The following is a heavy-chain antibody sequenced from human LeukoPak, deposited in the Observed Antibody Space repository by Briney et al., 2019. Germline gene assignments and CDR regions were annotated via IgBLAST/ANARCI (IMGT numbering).Heavy chain of an antibody. D-gene: IGHD3-22*01. CDR1: GFTVSSNY. Sequence: PGGSLRLSCAASGFTVSSNYMSWVRQAPGKGLEWVSAISGSGGSTYYADSVKGRFTISRDNSKNTLYLQMNSLRAEDTAVYYCAKDQELSGYDSRLRTPFDYWGQGTLVTVSS. J-gene: IGHJ4*02. CDR2: ISGSGGST. V-gene: IGHV3-23*01. CDR3: AKDQELSGYDSRLRTPFDY.